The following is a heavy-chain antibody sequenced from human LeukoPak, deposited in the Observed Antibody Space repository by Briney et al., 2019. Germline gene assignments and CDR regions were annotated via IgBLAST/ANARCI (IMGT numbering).Heavy chain of an antibody. V-gene: IGHV3-23*01. CDR2: ISDSGDNT. D-gene: IGHD2-15*01. Sequence: GGSLRLSCAASGFTFSNYAMSWVRQAPGKGLDWVSTISDSGDNTYYADSVKGRFTISRDNSKNTLYLQMNSLRAEDTALYYCARSPSCSGGSCYWFDPWGQGSLVTVSS. J-gene: IGHJ5*02. CDR1: GFTFSNYA. CDR3: ARSPSCSGGSCYWFDP.